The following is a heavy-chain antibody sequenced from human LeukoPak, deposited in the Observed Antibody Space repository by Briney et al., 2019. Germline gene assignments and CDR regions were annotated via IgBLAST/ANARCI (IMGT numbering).Heavy chain of an antibody. CDR2: IYPGNSDT. CDR1: GYSFTSYW. D-gene: IGHD4-17*01. V-gene: IGHV5-51*01. Sequence: GESLKISCQGSGYSFTSYWICWVRQMPGKGLEWMGIIYPGNSDTRYSPSFQGPVPISAAKSISTAYLQWSSLKAPDTPMYYYARRQDYGDSTYDYSSQGTLVTASS. CDR3: ARRQDYGDSTYDY. J-gene: IGHJ4*02.